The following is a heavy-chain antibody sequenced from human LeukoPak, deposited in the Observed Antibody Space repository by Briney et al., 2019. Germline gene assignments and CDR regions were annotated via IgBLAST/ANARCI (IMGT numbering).Heavy chain of an antibody. CDR1: GFTFSSYA. CDR2: ISYHGSNK. Sequence: GGSLRLSCAASGFTFSSYAMHWDRQAPGKGLEGVAVISYHGSNKYYADSVKGRFTISRDNSKNTLDLQMNSLEAEDTAVYYCSGEGVGAEEPPPMSFDIWGQGTIVTVS. V-gene: IGHV3-30-3*01. D-gene: IGHD1-26*01. CDR3: SGEGVGAEEPPPMSFDI. J-gene: IGHJ3*02.